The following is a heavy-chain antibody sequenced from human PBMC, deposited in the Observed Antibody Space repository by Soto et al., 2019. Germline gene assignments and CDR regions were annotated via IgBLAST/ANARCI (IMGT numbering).Heavy chain of an antibody. CDR1: GGSIRSPNDY. D-gene: IGHD3-10*01. Sequence: QVQLQESGPGLVKPSQTLSLTCTVIGGSIRSPNDYWSWIRQHPGKGLEWIGNIYYNGSTNYTPSLKSRAVISFDTSKNQFSLKLNSVTAADTAVYYCARDAPLWFGELSHWGQGTLVTVSS. J-gene: IGHJ4*02. CDR3: ARDAPLWFGELSH. V-gene: IGHV4-31*03. CDR2: IYYNGST.